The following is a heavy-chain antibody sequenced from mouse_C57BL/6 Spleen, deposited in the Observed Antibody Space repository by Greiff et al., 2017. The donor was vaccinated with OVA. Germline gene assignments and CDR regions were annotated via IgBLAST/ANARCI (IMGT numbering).Heavy chain of an antibody. V-gene: IGHV1-50*01. D-gene: IGHD1-1*01. CDR2: IDPSDSYT. CDR1: GYTFTSYW. CDR3: AREDYGSSLYAMDY. J-gene: IGHJ4*01. Sequence: QVQLQHPGAELVKPGASVKLSCKASGYTFTSYWMQWVKQRPGQGLEWIGEIDPSDSYTNYNQKFKGKATLTVDTSSSTAYMQLSSLTSEDSAVYYCAREDYGSSLYAMDYWGQGTSVTVSS.